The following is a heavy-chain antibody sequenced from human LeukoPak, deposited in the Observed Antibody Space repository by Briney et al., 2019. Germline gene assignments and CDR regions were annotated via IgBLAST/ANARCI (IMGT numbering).Heavy chain of an antibody. CDR3: ARDSPSGSYDY. J-gene: IGHJ4*02. CDR1: GGSISSYY. CDR2: IYYSGST. D-gene: IGHD1-26*01. V-gene: IGHV4-59*01. Sequence: SETLSLTCTVSGGSISSYYWSWMRQPPGKGLEWIGYIYYSGSTNYNPSLKSRVTISVDTSKNQFSLKLSSVTAAVTAVYYCARDSPSGSYDYWGQGTLVTVSS.